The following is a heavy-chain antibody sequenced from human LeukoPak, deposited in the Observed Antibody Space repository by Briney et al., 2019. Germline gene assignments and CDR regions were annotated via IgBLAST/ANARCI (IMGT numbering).Heavy chain of an antibody. J-gene: IGHJ4*02. D-gene: IGHD3-22*01. Sequence: GGSLRLSCAASGLTVSSYYMTWVRQAPGRGLEWVSVLYSGGNTYYADSVKDRFTTSRDNSKNTLYLQMNSLRTEDTAVYYCAKGEAQTYYFDSSGYLYDWGQGTLVTASS. CDR3: AKGEAQTYYFDSSGYLYD. CDR2: LYSGGNT. CDR1: GLTVSSYY. V-gene: IGHV3-53*01.